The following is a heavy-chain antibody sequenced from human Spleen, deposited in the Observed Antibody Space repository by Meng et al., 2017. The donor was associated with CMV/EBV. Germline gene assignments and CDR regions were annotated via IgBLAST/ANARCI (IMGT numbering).Heavy chain of an antibody. CDR1: GFTFSSYA. V-gene: IGHV3-23*01. Sequence: ETLSLTCAASGFTFSSYAMSWVRQAPGKGLEWVSAISGSGGSTYYADSVKGRFTISRDNSKNTLYLQMNSLRAEDTAVYYCAKADRLHSYYYGMDVWGQGTTVTVSS. J-gene: IGHJ6*02. D-gene: IGHD4-11*01. CDR3: AKADRLHSYYYGMDV. CDR2: ISGSGGST.